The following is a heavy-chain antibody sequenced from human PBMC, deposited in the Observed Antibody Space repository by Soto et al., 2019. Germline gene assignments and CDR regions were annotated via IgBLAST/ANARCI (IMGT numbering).Heavy chain of an antibody. J-gene: IGHJ6*02. CDR3: ARSQGSSTSLEIYYYYYYGIDV. D-gene: IGHD2-2*01. CDR1: GGTFSSYA. Sequence: QVQLVQSGAEVKKPGSSVKVSCKASGGTFSSYAISWVRQAPGQGLEWMGGIIPISVTANYAQKFQGRVTITADESMSTAYMELSRLRSQATAVYYCARSQGSSTSLEIYYYYYYGIDVWGPGTTVTVSS. V-gene: IGHV1-69*01. CDR2: IIPISVTA.